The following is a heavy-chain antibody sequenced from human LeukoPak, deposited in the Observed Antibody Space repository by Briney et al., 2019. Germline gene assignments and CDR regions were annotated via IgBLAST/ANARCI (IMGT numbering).Heavy chain of an antibody. CDR2: INPNSGGT. D-gene: IGHD2-2*01. V-gene: IGHV1-2*02. CDR1: GYTFTGYY. Sequence: ASVKVSCKASGYTFTGYYMHWVRQAPGQGLEWMGRINPNSGGTNYAQKFQGRVTMTRDTSISTAYMELSRLRSDDTAVYYCARDKPIVVVPAAFDYWGQGTLVTVSS. CDR3: ARDKPIVVVPAAFDY. J-gene: IGHJ4*02.